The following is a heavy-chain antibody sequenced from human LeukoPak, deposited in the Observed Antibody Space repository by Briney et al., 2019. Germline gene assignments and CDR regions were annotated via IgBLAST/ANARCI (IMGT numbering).Heavy chain of an antibody. CDR2: ISGASRSI. V-gene: IGHV3-21*01. CDR3: ARAMTRTAMVTSDY. J-gene: IGHJ4*02. D-gene: IGHD5-18*01. Sequence: GGSLRLSCAASGFTFSTYSMNWVRQAPGKGLEWVSSISGASRSIYYAESVRGRFTISRDNAKNSLYLQMNSLRAEDTAVYYCARAMTRTAMVTSDYWGQGTLVTVSS. CDR1: GFTFSTYS.